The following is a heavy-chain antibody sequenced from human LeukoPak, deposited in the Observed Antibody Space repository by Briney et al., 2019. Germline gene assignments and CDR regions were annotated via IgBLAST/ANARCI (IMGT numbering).Heavy chain of an antibody. CDR3: ARARAAGTPTLFDY. CDR2: ISAYNGNT. Sequence: ASVKVSCKASGDSFSSFGFNWVRQAPGQGLEWMGWISAYNGNTNYAQKLQGRVTMTTDTSTSTAYMELRSLRSDDTAVYYCARARAAGTPTLFDYWGQGALVTVSS. D-gene: IGHD6-13*01. J-gene: IGHJ4*02. CDR1: GDSFSSFG. V-gene: IGHV1-18*01.